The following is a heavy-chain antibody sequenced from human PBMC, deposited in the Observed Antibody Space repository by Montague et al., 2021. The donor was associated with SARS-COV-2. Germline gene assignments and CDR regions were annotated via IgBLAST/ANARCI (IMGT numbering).Heavy chain of an antibody. J-gene: IGHJ5*02. CDR2: VYYSGRS. V-gene: IGHV4-59*01. Sequence: SETLSLTCTVSGGSISSYYWGWIRQSPGKGLEWIGYVYYSGRSSYNPSLKSRVTISVDTSKNQFSLNLSSVTAADTAVYFCAREGYCNGGTCHPSCPNWFDLWGQGTTVTVSS. CDR3: AREGYCNGGTCHPSCPNWFDL. D-gene: IGHD2-15*01. CDR1: GGSISSYY.